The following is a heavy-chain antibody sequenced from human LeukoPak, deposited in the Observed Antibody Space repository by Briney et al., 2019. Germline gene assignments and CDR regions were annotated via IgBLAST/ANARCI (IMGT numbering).Heavy chain of an antibody. J-gene: IGHJ2*01. CDR3: ARDDQLFWYFDL. Sequence: GGSLRLSCAASGFTFSSYWMHWVRQAPGKGLVWVSRINSDGSSTSHADSVKGRFTISRDNAKNTLYLQMNSLRAEDTAVYYCARDDQLFWYFDLWGRGTLVTVSS. CDR1: GFTFSSYW. D-gene: IGHD2-2*01. V-gene: IGHV3-74*01. CDR2: INSDGSST.